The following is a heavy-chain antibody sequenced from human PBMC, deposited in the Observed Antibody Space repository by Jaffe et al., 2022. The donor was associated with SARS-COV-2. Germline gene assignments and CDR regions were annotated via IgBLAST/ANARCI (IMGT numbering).Heavy chain of an antibody. D-gene: IGHD2-2*01. CDR3: AWEGGGDISCPDY. Sequence: QVQLVESGGGVVQPGRSLRLSCAASGFTFSLFAMHWVRQAPGKGLEWVAFISNDGKIKHYADSVKGRFTISRDNSKNTLYVQMNSLTAEDTAVYYCAWEGGGDISCPDYWGQGSLVTVSS. CDR2: ISNDGKIK. V-gene: IGHV3-30*04. J-gene: IGHJ4*02. CDR1: GFTFSLFA.